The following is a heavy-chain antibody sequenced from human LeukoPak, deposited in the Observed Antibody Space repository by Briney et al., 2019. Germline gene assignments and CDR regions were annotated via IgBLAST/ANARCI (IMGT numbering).Heavy chain of an antibody. CDR3: ARVQDFETRGYYLGY. Sequence: PSETLSLTCAVYGGSFSDYYWNWIRQPPGKGLEWIGEINHSGSTNYNPSLKSRVTMSVDTFKNQFSLTLSSVTAADTAVYYCARVQDFETRGYYLGYWGHGTLVTVSS. V-gene: IGHV4-34*01. CDR1: GGSFSDYY. D-gene: IGHD3-22*01. CDR2: INHSGST. J-gene: IGHJ4*01.